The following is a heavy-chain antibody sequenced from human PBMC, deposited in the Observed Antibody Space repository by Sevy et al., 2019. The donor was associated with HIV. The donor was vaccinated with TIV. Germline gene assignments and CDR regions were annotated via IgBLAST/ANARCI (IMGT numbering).Heavy chain of an antibody. CDR3: ARAQDIVVLPAAIGMDV. Sequence: GGYLRLSCAASGFTFSSYAMHWVRQAPGKGLEWVAVISYDGSNKYYSDSVKGRFTISRDNSKNTLYLQMNSLRAEDTAVYYCARAQDIVVLPAAIGMDVWGQGTTVTVSS. D-gene: IGHD2-2*01. J-gene: IGHJ6*02. CDR2: ISYDGSNK. CDR1: GFTFSSYA. V-gene: IGHV3-30-3*01.